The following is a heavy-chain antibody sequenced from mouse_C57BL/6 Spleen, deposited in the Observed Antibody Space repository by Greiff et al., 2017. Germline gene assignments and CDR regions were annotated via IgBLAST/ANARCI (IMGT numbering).Heavy chain of an antibody. CDR3: AYRAWFAY. CDR2: INPNNGGT. V-gene: IGHV1-26*01. CDR1: GYTFTDYY. D-gene: IGHD2-14*01. J-gene: IGHJ3*01. Sequence: VQLQQSGPELVKPGASVKISCKASGYTFTDYYMNWVKQSHGKSLEWIGDINPNNGGTSYNQKFKGKATLTVDKSSSTAYMELRSLTSEDSAVYYCAYRAWFAYWGQGTLVTVSA.